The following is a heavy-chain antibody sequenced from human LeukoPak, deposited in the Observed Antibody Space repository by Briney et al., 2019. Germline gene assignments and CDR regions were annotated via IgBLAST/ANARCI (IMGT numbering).Heavy chain of an antibody. Sequence: ASVKVSCKASGYTFTGYYMHWVRQAPGHGLEWMGWINPNSGGTNYAQKFQGRVTMTRDTSISTAYMELSRLRSDDTAVYYCARDGGSYIVVVVAATTYGMDVWGQGTTVTVSS. CDR3: ARDGGSYIVVVVAATTYGMDV. D-gene: IGHD2-15*01. CDR2: INPNSGGT. J-gene: IGHJ6*02. V-gene: IGHV1-2*02. CDR1: GYTFTGYY.